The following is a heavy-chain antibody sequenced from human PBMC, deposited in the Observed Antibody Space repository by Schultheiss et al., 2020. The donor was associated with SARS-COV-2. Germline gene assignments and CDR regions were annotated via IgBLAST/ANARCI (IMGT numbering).Heavy chain of an antibody. CDR3: ARDIRGYYDSSGYCDY. CDR2: ISSSSSYT. J-gene: IGHJ4*02. V-gene: IGHV3-11*06. D-gene: IGHD3-22*01. Sequence: GESLKISCAASGFTFSDYYMSWICQAPGKGLEWVSYISSSSSYTNYADSVKGRFTISRDNAKNSLYLQMNSLRAEDTAVYYCARDIRGYYDSSGYCDYWGQGTLVTVSS. CDR1: GFTFSDYY.